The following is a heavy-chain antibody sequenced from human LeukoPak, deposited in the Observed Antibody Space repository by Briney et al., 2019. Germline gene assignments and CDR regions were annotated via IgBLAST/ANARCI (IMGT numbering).Heavy chain of an antibody. Sequence: PSETLSLTCHVSGGSLRGYYWSWIRQPPGKGLEWIGYIYYSGFTKYNPSLKSRVPISVDTTKNQFSLKLSSVTAADMAVYYCARGDYGDSLEALESYFEYWGQGALVTVSS. V-gene: IGHV4-59*01. D-gene: IGHD4-17*01. CDR1: GGSLRGYY. CDR3: ARGDYGDSLEALESYFEY. J-gene: IGHJ4*02. CDR2: IYYSGFT.